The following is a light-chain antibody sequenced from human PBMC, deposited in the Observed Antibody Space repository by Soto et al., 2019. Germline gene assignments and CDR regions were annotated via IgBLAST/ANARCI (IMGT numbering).Light chain of an antibody. V-gene: IGLV2-11*01. CDR2: DVS. J-gene: IGLJ3*02. Sequence: QSALTQPRSVSGSPGQSVTISCTGTSSDVGGYNDVSWYQQHPGKAPKLMIYDVSKRPSGVPDRFSGSNSGNKASLTISGLQAEDEADYYCCSYAGSYTFWVFGGGTKLTVL. CDR1: SSDVGGYND. CDR3: CSYAGSYTFWV.